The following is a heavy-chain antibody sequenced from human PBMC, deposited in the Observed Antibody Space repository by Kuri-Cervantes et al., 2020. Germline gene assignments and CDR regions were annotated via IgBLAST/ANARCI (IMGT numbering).Heavy chain of an antibody. CDR3: ARDGPADNDFVRGIGFDI. Sequence: ASVKVSCKASGGTFSNYAISWVRQAPGQGLEWMGWISAYNGDTNYAQKLQGRVTMTTDTSTSTAYMELSSLRPEDTAVYYCARDGPADNDFVRGIGFDIWGQGTMVTVSS. CDR1: GGTFSNYA. V-gene: IGHV1-18*01. J-gene: IGHJ3*02. CDR2: ISAYNGDT. D-gene: IGHD2-21*02.